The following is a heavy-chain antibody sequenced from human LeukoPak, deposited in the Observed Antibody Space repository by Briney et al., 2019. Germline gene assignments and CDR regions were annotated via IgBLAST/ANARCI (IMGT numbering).Heavy chain of an antibody. J-gene: IGHJ4*02. V-gene: IGHV4-30-2*01. CDR2: IYHSGST. CDR1: GGSISSGGYS. Sequence: PSETLSLTCAVSGGSISSGGYSWSWIRQPPGKGLEWIGYIYHSGSTYYNPSLKSRVTISVDRSKNQFSLKLSSVTAADTTVYYCASTYGSGSRLDYWGQGTLVTVSS. D-gene: IGHD3-10*01. CDR3: ASTYGSGSRLDY.